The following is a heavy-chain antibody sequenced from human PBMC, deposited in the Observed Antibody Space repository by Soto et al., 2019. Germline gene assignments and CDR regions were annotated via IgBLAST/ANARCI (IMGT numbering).Heavy chain of an antibody. CDR2: LSASDGGA. D-gene: IGHD3-10*01. J-gene: IGHJ1*01. CDR1: GFTFRSYG. CDR3: AKDSDREYFQH. V-gene: IGHV3-23*01. Sequence: EVQLLESGGSVVQPGGSLRLSCAASGFTFRSYGMSWVRQAPEKGLEWVSGLSASDGGAYYADSVKGRFTISRDNSENTLYLQMNSLRVEDTAVYYCAKDSDREYFQHWGQGTLVTVSS.